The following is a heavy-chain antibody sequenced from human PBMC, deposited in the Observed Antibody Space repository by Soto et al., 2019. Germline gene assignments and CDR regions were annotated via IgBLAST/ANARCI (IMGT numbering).Heavy chain of an antibody. CDR2: INHSGST. Sequence: SETMSLTCAVYGGSFSGYYWSWIRQPPGKGLEWIGEINHSGSTNYNPSLKSRVTISVDTSKNQCSLKLSSVTAADTAVYYCARGRGSGSYRYYYYMDVWGKGTTVTVSS. J-gene: IGHJ6*03. V-gene: IGHV4-34*01. D-gene: IGHD3-10*01. CDR3: ARGRGSGSYRYYYYMDV. CDR1: GGSFSGYY.